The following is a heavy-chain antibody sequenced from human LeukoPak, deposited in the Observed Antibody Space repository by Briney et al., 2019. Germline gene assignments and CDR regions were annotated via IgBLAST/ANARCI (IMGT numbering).Heavy chain of an antibody. J-gene: IGHJ3*02. CDR2: IYPGDSDT. V-gene: IGHV5-51*01. Sequence: NHGESLKISCKGSGYSFTSYWIGWVRQMPGKGLEWVGIIYPGDSDTRYSPSFQGQVTISADKSISTAYLQWSSLKASDTAMYYCARGLRGDFWSSHDAFDIWGQGTMVTVSS. D-gene: IGHD3-3*01. CDR3: ARGLRGDFWSSHDAFDI. CDR1: GYSFTSYW.